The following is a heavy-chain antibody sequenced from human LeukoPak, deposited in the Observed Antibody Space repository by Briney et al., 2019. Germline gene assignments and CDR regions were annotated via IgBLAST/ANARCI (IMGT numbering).Heavy chain of an antibody. CDR2: INYSGNI. CDR1: GGSISGYH. V-gene: IGHV4-59*01. D-gene: IGHD3-22*01. CDR3: ARTSDYDTIGYYLDY. Sequence: SETLSLTCTVSGGSISGYHWSWIRQSPGKGLEWIGYINYSGNIRYKPSLRSRVTISVDTSKNQFSLNVNSVTAADTAVYYCARTSDYDTIGYYLDYWGQGVLATVSS. J-gene: IGHJ4*02.